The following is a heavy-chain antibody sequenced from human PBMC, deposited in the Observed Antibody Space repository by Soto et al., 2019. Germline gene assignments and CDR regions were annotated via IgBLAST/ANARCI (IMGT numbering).Heavy chain of an antibody. Sequence: EVQLVESGGGLVQPGGSLRLSCAASGFTFSSYWMSWVRQAPGKGLEWVANIKQDGSEKYYVDSVKGRFTISRDNAKNSLNLQMNSLRAEDTAVYYCARDCPYFDWFDFFDYWGQGTLVTVSS. CDR1: GFTFSSYW. CDR2: IKQDGSEK. J-gene: IGHJ4*02. D-gene: IGHD3-9*01. CDR3: ARDCPYFDWFDFFDY. V-gene: IGHV3-7*01.